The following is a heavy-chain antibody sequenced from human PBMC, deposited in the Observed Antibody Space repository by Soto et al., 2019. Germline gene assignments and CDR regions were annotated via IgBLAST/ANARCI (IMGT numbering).Heavy chain of an antibody. CDR1: GGSISSSNW. D-gene: IGHD3-3*01. J-gene: IGHJ4*02. CDR2: IYHSGST. Sequence: SETLSLTCAVSGGSISSSNWWSWVRQPPGKGLEWIGEIYHSGSTNYNPSLKSRVTISVDKSKIQFSLKLSSVTAADTAVYYCARDQGHYDFWSGYYTAKYFDYWGQGTLVTVSS. CDR3: ARDQGHYDFWSGYYTAKYFDY. V-gene: IGHV4-4*02.